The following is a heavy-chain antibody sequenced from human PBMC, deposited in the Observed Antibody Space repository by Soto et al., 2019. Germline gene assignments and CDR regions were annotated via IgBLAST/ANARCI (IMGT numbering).Heavy chain of an antibody. CDR2: IIPIFGTA. Sequence: GASVKVSCKASGGTFSSYAISWVRQAPGQGLEWMGGIIPIFGTANYAQKFQGRVTITADESTSTAYMELSSLRSEDTAVYYCAREGTRLELSNPYYYYGMDVWGQGTTVTVSS. J-gene: IGHJ6*02. CDR1: GGTFSSYA. V-gene: IGHV1-69*13. CDR3: AREGTRLELSNPYYYYGMDV. D-gene: IGHD1-7*01.